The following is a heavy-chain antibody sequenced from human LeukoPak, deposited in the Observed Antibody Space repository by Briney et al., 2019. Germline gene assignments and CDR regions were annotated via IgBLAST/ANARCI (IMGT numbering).Heavy chain of an antibody. CDR3: ARDNCGGSCYLNDYGMDV. D-gene: IGHD2-15*01. Sequence: GGSLRLSCAASGFTFSSSGMHWVRQAPGKGLEWVAVISYDGSNKYYADSVKGRFTSSRDNSKNTLYLQMNSLRAEDTAVYYCARDNCGGSCYLNDYGMDVWGQGTTVTVSS. CDR2: ISYDGSNK. CDR1: GFTFSSSG. V-gene: IGHV3-30*03. J-gene: IGHJ6*02.